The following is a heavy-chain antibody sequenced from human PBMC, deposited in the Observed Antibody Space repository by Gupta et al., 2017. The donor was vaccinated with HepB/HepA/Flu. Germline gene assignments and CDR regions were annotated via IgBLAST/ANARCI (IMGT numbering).Heavy chain of an antibody. D-gene: IGHD3-10*01. CDR2: IYPGDSDT. V-gene: IGHV5-51*01. CDR3: VRTKSGADY. Sequence: EVQLEQSGAEVKKPGESLKISCKGSGYSFPGFWIAWVRQKPGKGLEYMGVIYPGDSDTRYGPSFAGQITISADRFINTAYLQWDSLKASDTAIYYCVRTKSGADYWGHGTLVTVSS. J-gene: IGHJ4*01. CDR1: GYSFPGFW.